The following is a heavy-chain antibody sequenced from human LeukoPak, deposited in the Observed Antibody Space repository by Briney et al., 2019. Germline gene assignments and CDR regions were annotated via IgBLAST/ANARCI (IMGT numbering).Heavy chain of an antibody. J-gene: IGHJ6*04. V-gene: IGHV3-48*03. D-gene: IGHD3-10*02. Sequence: GGSLRLSCGASGFTFTTYAMTWVRQAPGKGLEWVSYISSSGSTIYYADSVKGRFTISRDNAKNSLYLQMSSLRAEDTAVYYCAELGITMIGGVWGKGTTVTISS. CDR1: GFTFTTYA. CDR2: ISSSGSTI. CDR3: AELGITMIGGV.